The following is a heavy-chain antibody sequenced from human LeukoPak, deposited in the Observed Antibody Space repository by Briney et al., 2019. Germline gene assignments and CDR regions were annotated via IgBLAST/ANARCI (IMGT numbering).Heavy chain of an antibody. CDR1: GITFSSHA. D-gene: IGHD5-12*01. Sequence: GGSLRLSCAASGITFSSHAMSWVRQAPGKGLEWVSAISDSGGSTYYADSVKGRFTISRDNSKNTLYLQMNSLRAEDTAVYYCAKGGYSGYDSGGYFDYWGQGTLVTVSS. CDR3: AKGGYSGYDSGGYFDY. CDR2: ISDSGGST. V-gene: IGHV3-23*01. J-gene: IGHJ4*02.